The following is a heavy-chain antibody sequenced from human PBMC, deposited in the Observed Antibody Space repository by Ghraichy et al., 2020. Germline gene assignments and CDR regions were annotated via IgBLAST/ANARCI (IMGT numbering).Heavy chain of an antibody. Sequence: SETLSLTCTVSGGSISSSSYYWGWIRQPPGQGLEWIGNIYYSGSTYYNPSLKSRVTISVDTSKNQFSLKLRSVTAADTAVYYCARSYYYGSGSFSGFDYWGQGTLVTVSS. V-gene: IGHV4-39*01. D-gene: IGHD3-10*01. J-gene: IGHJ4*02. CDR2: IYYSGST. CDR3: ARSYYYGSGSFSGFDY. CDR1: GGSISSSSYY.